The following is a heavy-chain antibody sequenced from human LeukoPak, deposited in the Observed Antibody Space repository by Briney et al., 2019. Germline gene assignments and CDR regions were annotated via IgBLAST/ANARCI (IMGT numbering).Heavy chain of an antibody. Sequence: VASVKVSCKATGYTFTSYYMHWERQAPGQGLEWMGIINPSGGSTSYAQKFQGRVTMTRDMSTSTVYMELSSLRSEDTAVYYCARYPNSSSWYDYWGQGTLVTVSS. V-gene: IGHV1-46*01. CDR1: GYTFTSYY. CDR3: ARYPNSSSWYDY. D-gene: IGHD6-13*01. CDR2: INPSGGST. J-gene: IGHJ4*02.